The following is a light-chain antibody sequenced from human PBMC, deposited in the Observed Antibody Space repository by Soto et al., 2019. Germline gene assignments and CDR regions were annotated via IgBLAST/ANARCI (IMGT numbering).Light chain of an antibody. V-gene: IGLV1-44*01. Sequence: QAVVTQPPSASGTPGQRVTISCSGSASNIGSNTVSWYQQLPGTTTKLLIYSHNQRPSGVPDRFSGSKSGTSASLAIRGLQSEDEADYYCAAWDESLTGQVFGTGTKVTVL. CDR1: ASNIGSNT. CDR3: AAWDESLTGQV. J-gene: IGLJ1*01. CDR2: SHN.